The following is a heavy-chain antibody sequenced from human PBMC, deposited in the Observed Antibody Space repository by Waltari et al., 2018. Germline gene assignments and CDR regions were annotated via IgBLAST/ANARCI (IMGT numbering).Heavy chain of an antibody. CDR1: GFNVNTHY. CDR3: ARAESGGMFDYYYGMDV. Sequence: ELQLVESGGGLIQPGGSLRLSCAASGFNVNTHYMSWVRQALGKGTEWFSVIYSGGITYYADSVKGRFTISRDSYRNTLSLQMISLRAEDTAVYYCARAESGGMFDYYYGMDVWGQGTTVTVSS. CDR2: IYSGGIT. J-gene: IGHJ6*02. D-gene: IGHD2-15*01. V-gene: IGHV3-53*01.